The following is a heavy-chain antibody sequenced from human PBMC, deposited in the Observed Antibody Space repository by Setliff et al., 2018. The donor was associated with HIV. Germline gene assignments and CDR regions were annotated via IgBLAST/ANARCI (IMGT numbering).Heavy chain of an antibody. Sequence: GGSLRLSCAASGFTFSSFWMHWVRQAPGKGLMWVSRISSDGRYTDYADSVKGRFTVARDSAKNTLSLQTDSLRPDDTAVYYCVRGKQNGVATYGLDIWGQGTMVTVSS. CDR2: ISSDGRYT. CDR3: VRGKQNGVATYGLDI. D-gene: IGHD2-8*01. J-gene: IGHJ3*02. V-gene: IGHV3-74*01. CDR1: GFTFSSFW.